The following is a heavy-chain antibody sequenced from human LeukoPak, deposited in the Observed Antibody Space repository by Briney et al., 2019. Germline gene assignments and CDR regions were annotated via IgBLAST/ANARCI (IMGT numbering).Heavy chain of an antibody. Sequence: GGSLRLSCAASGFTFSNYDMCWLRQAPGKGLEWVTFLRFDENNRYYAGSVKGRFTISRDNSKNTLYLQMNSLRAEDTAVYYCAKDGNDGDYGGDYWGQGTLVTVSS. V-gene: IGHV3-30*02. CDR1: GFTFSNYD. D-gene: IGHD4-17*01. J-gene: IGHJ4*02. CDR2: LRFDENNR. CDR3: AKDGNDGDYGGDY.